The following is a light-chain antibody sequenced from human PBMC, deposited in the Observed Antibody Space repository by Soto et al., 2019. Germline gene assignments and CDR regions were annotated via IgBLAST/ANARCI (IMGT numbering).Light chain of an antibody. J-gene: IGLJ1*01. CDR1: SSDVGNYNR. CDR2: EVS. CDR3: CSYTTRSTYV. V-gene: IGLV2-18*02. Sequence: QSVLTQPPSVSGSPGQSVAISCTGTSSDVGNYNRVSWYQQPPGTAPKLMIYEVSNRPSGVPDRFSGSKSGNTASLTISGLQAEDEADYYCCSYTTRSTYVFGTGTKVTVL.